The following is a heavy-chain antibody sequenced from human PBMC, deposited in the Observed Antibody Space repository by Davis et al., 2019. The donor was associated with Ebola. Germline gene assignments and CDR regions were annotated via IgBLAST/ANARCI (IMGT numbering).Heavy chain of an antibody. D-gene: IGHD1-26*01. V-gene: IGHV3-7*03. CDR1: GFSFNDYW. CDR3: ARDKIVGATYFDY. Sequence: GESLKISCAASGFSFNDYWMSWVRQAPGKGPEWVANIKQDGGETYYVESVKGRFTISRDNAKNSLYLQMNSLRDGDTAVYYCARDKIVGATYFDYWGQGILVIVSS. CDR2: IKQDGGET. J-gene: IGHJ4*02.